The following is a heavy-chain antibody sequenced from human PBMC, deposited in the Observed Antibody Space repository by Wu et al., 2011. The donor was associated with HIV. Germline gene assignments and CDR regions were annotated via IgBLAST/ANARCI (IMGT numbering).Heavy chain of an antibody. V-gene: IGHV1-2*02. J-gene: IGHJ4*02. Sequence: QVQLVQSGADVKRPGASVKVSCKASGYTXTGYYMHWVRQAPGQGLEWMGWLNPNSGGTNFAQKFQGRVTMSRDTSITTAYMELSRLRSDDSAIYYCARPPPGSTYYYEQYYFGYWGQGTLVTVSS. CDR2: LNPNSGGT. CDR3: ARPPPGSTYYYEQYYFGY. D-gene: IGHD3-22*01. CDR1: GYTXTGYY.